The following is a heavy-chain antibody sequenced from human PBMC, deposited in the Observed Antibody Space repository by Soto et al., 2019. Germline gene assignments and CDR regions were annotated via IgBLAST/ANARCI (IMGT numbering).Heavy chain of an antibody. CDR3: ATRTDYYYGSGSLGGMDV. Sequence: QVQLQESGPGLVKPSQTLSLTCTVSGGSISSGSYYWSWIRQLPGKGLGWIGNIYSSGSTYYKPSLKSRVTISGDTSKNQFSLKLNSLTAADTAVYYCATRTDYYYGSGSLGGMDVWGQGTTVTVS. D-gene: IGHD3-10*01. CDR2: IYSSGST. V-gene: IGHV4-31*03. CDR1: GGSISSGSYY. J-gene: IGHJ6*02.